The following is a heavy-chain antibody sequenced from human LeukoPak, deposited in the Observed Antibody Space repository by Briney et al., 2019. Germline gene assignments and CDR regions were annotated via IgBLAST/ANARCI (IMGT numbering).Heavy chain of an antibody. Sequence: QPGGSLRLSCAASGFAFSSYGMHWVRQAPGKGLEWVAFIRYDGSNKYYADSVKGRFTISRDNSKNTLYLQMNSLRAEDTAVYYCAKDAPQYSSSWYSDFDYWGQGTLVTVSS. V-gene: IGHV3-30*02. CDR2: IRYDGSNK. J-gene: IGHJ4*02. D-gene: IGHD6-13*01. CDR3: AKDAPQYSSSWYSDFDY. CDR1: GFAFSSYG.